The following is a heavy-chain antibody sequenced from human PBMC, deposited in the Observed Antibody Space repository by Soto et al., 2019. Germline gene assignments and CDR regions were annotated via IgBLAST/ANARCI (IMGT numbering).Heavy chain of an antibody. V-gene: IGHV4-61*01. CDR2: LYYSGST. D-gene: IGHD3-3*01. CDR3: ARGGGGNFWSGYYTSWFDP. Sequence: SETLSLTCTVSGGSVSSGSYYWSWIRQPPGKGLEWIGYLYYSGSTNYNPSLKSRVTISVDTSKNQSSLKLSSVTAADTAVYYCARGGGGNFWSGYYTSWFDPWGQGTLVTVSS. CDR1: GGSVSSGSYY. J-gene: IGHJ5*02.